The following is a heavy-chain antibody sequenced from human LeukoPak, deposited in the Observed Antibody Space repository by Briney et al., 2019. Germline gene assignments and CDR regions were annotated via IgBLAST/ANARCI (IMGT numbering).Heavy chain of an antibody. Sequence: PGGSLRLSCAASGFTFSSYAMSWVRQAPGKGLEWVSAISGSGGSTYYADSVKGRFTISRDNSKNTLYLQMNSLRAEDMAVYYCAKDGHSGSYYWFDPWGQGTLVTVSS. CDR2: ISGSGGST. CDR3: AKDGHSGSYYWFDP. D-gene: IGHD1-26*01. CDR1: GFTFSSYA. V-gene: IGHV3-23*01. J-gene: IGHJ5*02.